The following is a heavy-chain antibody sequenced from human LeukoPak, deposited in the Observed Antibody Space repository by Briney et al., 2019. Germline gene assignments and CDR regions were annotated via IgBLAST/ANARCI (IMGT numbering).Heavy chain of an antibody. CDR1: GGSISSGDYH. Sequence: SETLSLTCIVSGGSISSGDYHWSWIRQSPGKGLEWIGYIYYTGSISYNPSLKSRLTISVDTSKNQFSLKLSSVTAADTAVYYCARGPNYVWGSYRYFDYWGQGTLVTVSS. J-gene: IGHJ4*02. CDR3: ARGPNYVWGSYRYFDY. CDR2: IYYTGSI. D-gene: IGHD3-16*02. V-gene: IGHV4-30-4*01.